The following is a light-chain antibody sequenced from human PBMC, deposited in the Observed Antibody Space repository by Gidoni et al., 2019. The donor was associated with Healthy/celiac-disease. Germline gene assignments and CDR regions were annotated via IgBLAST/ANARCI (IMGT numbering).Light chain of an antibody. CDR1: QSISSW. CDR2: KAS. J-gene: IGKJ5*01. Sequence: DIQMTPSPSTLSASVGDRVNITCRSSQSISSWLAWYQQKPGKAPKLLIYKASSLESGVPSRFSGSGSGTEFTLTISSLQPDDFATYYCQQYNSYPITFSQGTRLEIK. CDR3: QQYNSYPIT. V-gene: IGKV1-5*03.